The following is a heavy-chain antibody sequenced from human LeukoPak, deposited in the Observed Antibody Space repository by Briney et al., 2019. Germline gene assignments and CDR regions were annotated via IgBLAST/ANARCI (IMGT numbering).Heavy chain of an antibody. V-gene: IGHV4-4*07. CDR3: ARSGGLWLLTYYFDY. CDR2: IYTSGSS. Sequence: SETLSLTCIVSGGSMSSYYWSWIRQPAGKGLEWVGRIYTSGSSNYNPSLKSRVTMSVDTSKNQLSLKLSSVTAADTAVYFCARSGGLWLLTYYFDYWGQGTLVTVSS. J-gene: IGHJ4*02. CDR1: GGSMSSYY. D-gene: IGHD3-22*01.